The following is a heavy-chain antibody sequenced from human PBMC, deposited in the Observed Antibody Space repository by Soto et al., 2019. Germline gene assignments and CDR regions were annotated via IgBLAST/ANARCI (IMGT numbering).Heavy chain of an antibody. CDR3: ARRGGRGSGSYGGDY. Sequence: QVQLVQSGGEVKMPGASVKVSCKASGYTFTNFGIIWVRQAPGQGLEWMGWINGDNGNTNYAQKVQGRVTMTTDTSTTTAYMERRSLRADDTAVYYCARRGGRGSGSYGGDYWGQGTLVTVSS. CDR1: GYTFTNFG. D-gene: IGHD3-10*01. CDR2: INGDNGNT. J-gene: IGHJ4*02. V-gene: IGHV1-18*01.